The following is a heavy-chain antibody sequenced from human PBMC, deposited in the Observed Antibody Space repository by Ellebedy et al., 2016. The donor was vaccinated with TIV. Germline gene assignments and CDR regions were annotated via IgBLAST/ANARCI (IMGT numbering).Heavy chain of an antibody. J-gene: IGHJ3*02. D-gene: IGHD2-21*02. Sequence: GESLKISXAASGFSLSTYAMSWVRQAPGKGLEWVANINQGGSVKYYVDSVKGRFTISRDDAKKSLYLQMSSLRADDSAVYYCATKGGGDGIWGQGTMVTVSS. V-gene: IGHV3-7*02. CDR2: INQGGSVK. CDR3: ATKGGGDGI. CDR1: GFSLSTYA.